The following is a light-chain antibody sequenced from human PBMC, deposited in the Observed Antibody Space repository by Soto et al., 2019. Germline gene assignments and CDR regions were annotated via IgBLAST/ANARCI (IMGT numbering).Light chain of an antibody. CDR3: QQYNSYLYT. CDR2: KAS. CDR1: QTVMTW. J-gene: IGKJ2*01. V-gene: IGKV1-5*03. Sequence: DIRMTQSPPTLSASVGDTVAITCRASQTVMTWLAWYQQKPGQAPRLLFYKASKLQSGVPARFSGSGSGTEFTLTISGLQPDDFATYYCQQYNSYLYTFGQGTKLEI.